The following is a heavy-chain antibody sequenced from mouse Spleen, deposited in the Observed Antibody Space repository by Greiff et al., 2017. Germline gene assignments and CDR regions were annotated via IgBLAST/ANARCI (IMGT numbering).Heavy chain of an antibody. CDR2: ISYDGSN. D-gene: IGHD2-2*01. Sequence: DVQLQESGPGLVKPSQSLSLTCSVTGYSITSGYYWYWIRQFPGNKLEWMGYISYDGSNNYNPSLKNRISITRDTSKNQFFLKLNSVTTEDTATYYCARRGYPYAMDYWGQGTSVTVSS. CDR1: GYSITSGYY. V-gene: IGHV3-6*01. CDR3: ARRGYPYAMDY. J-gene: IGHJ4*01.